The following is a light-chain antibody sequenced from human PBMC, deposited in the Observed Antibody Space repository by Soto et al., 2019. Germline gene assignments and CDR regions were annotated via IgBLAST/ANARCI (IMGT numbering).Light chain of an antibody. CDR3: LLDFGYFWA. J-gene: IGKJ1*01. CDR2: AAS. Sequence: AIQLTQSPSSPSASVGDRVTITCRASQAIRSALGWYQQKPGKVPKLLIYAASTLQSGVPSRFSGSGFGTDFTLTISRLQPEDFATYYCLLDFGYFWAFGQGTKV. CDR1: QAIRSA. V-gene: IGKV1-6*01.